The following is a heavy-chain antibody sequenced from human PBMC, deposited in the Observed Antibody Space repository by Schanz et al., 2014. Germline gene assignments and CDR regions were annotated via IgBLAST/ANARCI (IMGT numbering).Heavy chain of an antibody. V-gene: IGHV3-23*01. Sequence: EVQLLESGGGLVQPGGSLRLSCASSGFSFTTYAMSWVRQAPGKGLEWVSSISSGGGSTYYADSVKGRFTISRDNSKNTLYLQMNSLRAGDAAVYYCARGLIAAAGGAFDYAGQGTLXAVSS. J-gene: IGHJ4*02. CDR1: GFSFTTYA. CDR2: ISSGGGST. CDR3: ARGLIAAAGGAFDY. D-gene: IGHD6-13*01.